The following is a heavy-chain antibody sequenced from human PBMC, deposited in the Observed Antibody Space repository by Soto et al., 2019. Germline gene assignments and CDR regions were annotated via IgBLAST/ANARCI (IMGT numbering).Heavy chain of an antibody. CDR1: GYTFTSYD. V-gene: IGHV1-8*01. CDR2: MNPNGGNT. CDR3: ARGFTIFGVVIIERAFDI. D-gene: IGHD3-3*01. Sequence: GASVKVSCKASGYTFTSYDINWVRQATGQGLEWMGWMNPNGGNTGYAQKFQGRVTMTRNTSISTAYMELSSLRSEDTAVYYCARGFTIFGVVIIERAFDIWGQGTMVTVSS. J-gene: IGHJ3*02.